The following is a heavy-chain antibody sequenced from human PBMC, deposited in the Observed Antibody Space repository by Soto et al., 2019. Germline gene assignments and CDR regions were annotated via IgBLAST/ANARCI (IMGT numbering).Heavy chain of an antibody. CDR2: IYYSGST. CDR1: GGSISSGGYY. CDR3: ARDTTVSYYYYGMDV. D-gene: IGHD1-1*01. J-gene: IGHJ6*02. Sequence: QVQLQESGPGLVKPSQTLSLTCTVSGGSISSGGYYWSWIRQHPGKGLEWIGYIYYSGSTYYNPSLKRRVTLTVDTSKNPFPLKLGFVTAPDTAVYYCARDTTVSYYYYGMDVWGQGTTVTVSS. V-gene: IGHV4-31*03.